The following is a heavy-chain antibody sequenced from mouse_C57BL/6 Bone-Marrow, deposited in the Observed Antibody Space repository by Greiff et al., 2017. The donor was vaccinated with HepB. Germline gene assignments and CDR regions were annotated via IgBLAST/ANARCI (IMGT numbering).Heavy chain of an antibody. CDR1: GFTFSDYY. J-gene: IGHJ4*01. CDR3: ARLYDYDRYYAMDY. Sequence: EVMLVESGGGLVQPGGSLKLSCAASGFTFSDYYMYWVRQTPEKRLEWVAYISNGGGSTYYPDTVKGRFTISRDNAKNTLYLQMSRLKSEDTAMYYCARLYDYDRYYAMDYWGQGTSVTVSS. CDR2: ISNGGGST. D-gene: IGHD2-4*01. V-gene: IGHV5-12*01.